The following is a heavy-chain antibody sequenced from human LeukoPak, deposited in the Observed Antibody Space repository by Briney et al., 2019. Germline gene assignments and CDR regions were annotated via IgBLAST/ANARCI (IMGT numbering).Heavy chain of an antibody. CDR3: ARGGFYGSGSSPGSFDY. D-gene: IGHD3-10*01. CDR1: GGSISSYY. Sequence: SETLSLTCNVSGGSISSYYWSWIRQPPGKGLEWLGYIYYSGSTNYNPSLKSRVTISVDTSKNQFSLKLSSVTAADTAVYYCARGGFYGSGSSPGSFDYWGQGILVTVSS. V-gene: IGHV4-59*01. CDR2: IYYSGST. J-gene: IGHJ4*02.